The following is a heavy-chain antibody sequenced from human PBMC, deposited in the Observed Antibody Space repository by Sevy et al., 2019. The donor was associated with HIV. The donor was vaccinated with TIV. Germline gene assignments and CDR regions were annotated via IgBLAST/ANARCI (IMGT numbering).Heavy chain of an antibody. Sequence: GGSLRLSCAASGFSFNTYVMTWVRQAPGKGLEWVSVISNSGDRTYYAGSVKGRFTISRDNSKNTLYLQMISLRAEDTAVYYCAKTLGAIASPFDYRGQRTLVTVSS. V-gene: IGHV3-23*01. CDR2: ISNSGDRT. D-gene: IGHD7-27*01. J-gene: IGHJ4*02. CDR1: GFSFNTYV. CDR3: AKTLGAIASPFDY.